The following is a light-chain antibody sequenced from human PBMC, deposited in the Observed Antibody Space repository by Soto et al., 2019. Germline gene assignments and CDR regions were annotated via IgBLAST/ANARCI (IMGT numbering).Light chain of an antibody. CDR3: QQTYNSPLT. J-gene: IGKJ1*01. Sequence: EIVLTQSPATLSLSPGERATLSCRASQSVSSYLAWYQQKPGQAPRLLIYDASNRATGIPARFSGSGSGTDFTLTISSLEPEDFAVYYCQQTYNSPLTFGQGTKVDIK. CDR1: QSVSSY. CDR2: DAS. V-gene: IGKV3-11*01.